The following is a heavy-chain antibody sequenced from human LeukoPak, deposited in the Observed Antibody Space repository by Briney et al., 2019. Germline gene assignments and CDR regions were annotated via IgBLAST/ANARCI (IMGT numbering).Heavy chain of an antibody. J-gene: IGHJ3*02. CDR1: GFTFSSYE. Sequence: GGSLRLSCAASGFTFSSYEMNWVRQAPGKGLEWVSYISSSGSTIYYADSVKGRFTISRDNAKNSLSLQMNSLRAEDTAVYYCAKPGIAAAVDAFDIWGQGTMVTVSS. CDR3: AKPGIAAAVDAFDI. CDR2: ISSSGSTI. D-gene: IGHD6-13*01. V-gene: IGHV3-48*03.